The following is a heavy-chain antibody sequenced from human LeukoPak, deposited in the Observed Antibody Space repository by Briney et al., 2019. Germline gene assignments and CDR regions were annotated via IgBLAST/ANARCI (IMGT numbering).Heavy chain of an antibody. D-gene: IGHD1-1*01. CDR1: GFTFDDYG. Sequence: GGSLRLSCAASGFTFDDYGMSWVRQAPGKGLEWVSGINWNGGSTGYADSVKGRFTISRDNTKNSVSLQMNSLSAEDTAVYYCATGAAGTRFLDSLEIWGQGTMVTVSS. CDR3: ATGAAGTRFLDSLEI. J-gene: IGHJ3*02. V-gene: IGHV3-20*04. CDR2: INWNGGST.